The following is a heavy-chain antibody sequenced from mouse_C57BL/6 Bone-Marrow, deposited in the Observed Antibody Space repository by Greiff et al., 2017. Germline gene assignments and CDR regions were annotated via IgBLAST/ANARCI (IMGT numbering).Heavy chain of an antibody. D-gene: IGHD2-2*01. CDR2: IDPETGGT. V-gene: IGHV1-15*01. CDR1: GYTFTDYE. Sequence: VQLQQSGAELVRPGASVTLSCKASGYTFTDYEMHWVKQTPVHGLEWIGAIDPETGGTAYNQKFKGKAILTADKSSSTAYIELRSLTAEGSDGYYFTRLRGGYEPWFAYGGQGTLVTVSA. J-gene: IGHJ3*01. CDR3: TRLRGGYEPWFAY.